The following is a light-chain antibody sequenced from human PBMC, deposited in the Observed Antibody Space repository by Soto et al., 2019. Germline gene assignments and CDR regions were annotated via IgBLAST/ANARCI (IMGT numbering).Light chain of an antibody. V-gene: IGKV1-9*01. J-gene: IGKJ2*01. Sequence: DIQLTQSPSFLSASVGDRVTITCRASQAISSYLAWYQQKPGKAPNLLIYAASTLQTGVPSRFSGSGSGTEFTLTISSLQPEDFATYYCQQLNTNPPYTFGQGTKLEIK. CDR1: QAISSY. CDR3: QQLNTNPPYT. CDR2: AAS.